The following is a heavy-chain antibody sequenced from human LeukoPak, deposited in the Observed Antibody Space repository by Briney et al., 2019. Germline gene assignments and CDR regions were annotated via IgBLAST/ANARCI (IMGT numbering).Heavy chain of an antibody. J-gene: IGHJ4*02. CDR2: INPSGGST. Sequence: ASVKVSCKASGYTFTSYYMHWVRQAPGQGLEWMGIINPSGGSTSYAQKFQGRVTMTRDTSTSTVYMELSSLRSEDTAVYYCAREGYYDSSGPPNGAFDYWGQGTLVTVSS. CDR1: GYTFTSYY. D-gene: IGHD3-22*01. CDR3: AREGYYDSSGPPNGAFDY. V-gene: IGHV1-46*01.